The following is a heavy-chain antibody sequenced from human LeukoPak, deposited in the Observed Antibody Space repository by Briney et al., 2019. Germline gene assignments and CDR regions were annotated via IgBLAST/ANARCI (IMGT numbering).Heavy chain of an antibody. CDR2: ISGSGGST. J-gene: IGHJ4*02. Sequence: PGGSLRVSCVASGFALGSYAMTWVRQAPGKGLEWASAISGSGGSTYYADSVKGRFTISRDNSKNTLYLQMNSLRAEDTALYYCVKCSSTWYVGHFDCWGQGTLVTVSS. V-gene: IGHV3-23*01. CDR1: GFALGSYA. CDR3: VKCSSTWYVGHFDC. D-gene: IGHD6-13*01.